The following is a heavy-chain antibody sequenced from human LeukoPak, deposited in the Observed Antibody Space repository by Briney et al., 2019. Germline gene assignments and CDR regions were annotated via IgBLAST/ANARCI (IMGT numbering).Heavy chain of an antibody. CDR3: ARDSVSHAVTQPAY. CDR1: GYSFTGYY. CDR2: IIPSGGST. J-gene: IGHJ4*02. Sequence: ASVKVSCKASGYSFTGYYLHWVRQAPGQGLEWMGIIIPSGGSTRYPQKFQGRVTMTRDTSTSTAYMELSSLRSDDTAVYFCARDSVSHAVTQPAYWGQGTLVTVSS. V-gene: IGHV1-46*01. D-gene: IGHD4-17*01.